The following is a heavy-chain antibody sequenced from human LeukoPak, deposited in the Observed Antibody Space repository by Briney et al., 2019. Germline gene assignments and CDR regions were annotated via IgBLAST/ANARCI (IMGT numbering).Heavy chain of an antibody. D-gene: IGHD6-19*01. Sequence: SETLSLTCTVSGGSLITYYWSWIRQPAGKGLEWIGRLYAGGATNYNPSVKSRVTISVDTSNNQFSLKLTSVTAADTAVYFCAREGVGGSESSGWYNRHYHMDVWGKGTTVIVSS. CDR2: LYAGGAT. CDR1: GGSLITYY. CDR3: AREGVGGSESSGWYNRHYHMDV. J-gene: IGHJ6*03. V-gene: IGHV4-4*07.